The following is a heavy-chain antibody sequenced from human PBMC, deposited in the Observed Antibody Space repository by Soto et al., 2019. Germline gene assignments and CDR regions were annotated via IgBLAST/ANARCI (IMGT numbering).Heavy chain of an antibody. V-gene: IGHV1-18*01. Sequence: ASVKLSCKDSGYTFTSYGISWVRQAPGQGLEWMGWISAYNGNTNYAQKLQGRVTMTTDTSTSTAYMELRSLRSDDTAVYYCARSVAATVHFDPWGQGTLVTVSS. J-gene: IGHJ5*02. D-gene: IGHD2-15*01. CDR2: ISAYNGNT. CDR1: GYTFTSYG. CDR3: ARSVAATVHFDP.